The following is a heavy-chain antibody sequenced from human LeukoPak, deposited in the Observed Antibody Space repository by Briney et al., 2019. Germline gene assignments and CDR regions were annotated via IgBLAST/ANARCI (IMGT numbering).Heavy chain of an antibody. Sequence: GGSLRLSCAASGFSFSSDAMSWVRQAPGKGLEWGSAISGSGGSTYYADSVKGRFTISRDNSKNTVYLQMSSLRAEDTAVYYCAKDSKKLSPRVFDIWGQGTMVTVSS. V-gene: IGHV3-23*01. CDR2: ISGSGGST. D-gene: IGHD4-23*01. J-gene: IGHJ3*02. CDR1: GFSFSSDA. CDR3: AKDSKKLSPRVFDI.